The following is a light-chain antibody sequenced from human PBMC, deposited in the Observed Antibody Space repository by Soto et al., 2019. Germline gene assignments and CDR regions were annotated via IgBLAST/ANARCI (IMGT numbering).Light chain of an antibody. CDR2: LNSDGSH. CDR3: QTWGTGPWV. J-gene: IGLJ3*02. CDR1: SGHSSYA. Sequence: QLVLTQSPSASASLGASVKLTCTLSSGHSSYAIAWHQPQPEKGPRYLMKLNSDGSHSKGDGIPDRFSGSNSGAERYLTISSLQSEDEADYYCQTWGTGPWVFGGGTKLTVL. V-gene: IGLV4-69*01.